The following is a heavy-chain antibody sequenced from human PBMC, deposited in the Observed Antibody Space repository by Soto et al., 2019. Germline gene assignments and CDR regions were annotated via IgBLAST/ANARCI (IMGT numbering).Heavy chain of an antibody. CDR1: GCSISSSSNY. J-gene: IGHJ6*02. CDR2: IYYSGST. V-gene: IGHV4-39*01. Sequence: PSETLSLTCTVSGCSISSSSNYWGWIRQPPGKGLEWIGSIYYSGSTYYNPSLKSRVTISVDTSKNQFSLKLSSVTAADTAVYYCARHAAAGSYYYYGMDVWGQGTTV. D-gene: IGHD6-13*01. CDR3: ARHAAAGSYYYYGMDV.